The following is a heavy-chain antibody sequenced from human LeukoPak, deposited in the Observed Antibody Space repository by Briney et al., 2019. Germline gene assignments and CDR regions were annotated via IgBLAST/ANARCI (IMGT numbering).Heavy chain of an antibody. J-gene: IGHJ4*02. CDR2: ISGSGGST. V-gene: IGHV3-23*01. Sequence: GGSLRLSCAASGFTFTSYAMSWVRQAPGKGLEWVSAISGSGGSTYYADSVKGRFTISRDNSKNTLYLQMNSLRAEDTAVYYCAKHKENYGDPCLDDYWGQGTLVTVSS. CDR1: GFTFTSYA. D-gene: IGHD4-17*01. CDR3: AKHKENYGDPCLDDY.